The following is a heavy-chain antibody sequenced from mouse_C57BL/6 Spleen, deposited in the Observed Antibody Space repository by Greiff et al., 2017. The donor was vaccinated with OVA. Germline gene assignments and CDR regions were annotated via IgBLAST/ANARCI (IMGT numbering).Heavy chain of an antibody. CDR2: INPNNGGT. J-gene: IGHJ4*01. Sequence: EVQLQQSGPELVKPGASVKIPCKASGYTFTDYNIDWVKQSHGKSLEWIGDINPNNGGTIYNQKFKGKATLTVDKSSRTAYMELRSVTSEETAVYYCARRENDAMDYWGQGTSVTVSS. CDR1: GYTFTDYN. V-gene: IGHV1-18*01. CDR3: ARRENDAMDY.